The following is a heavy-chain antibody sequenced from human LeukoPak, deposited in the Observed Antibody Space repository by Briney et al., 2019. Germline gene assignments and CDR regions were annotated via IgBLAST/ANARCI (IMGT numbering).Heavy chain of an antibody. CDR2: IYYSGST. J-gene: IGHJ4*02. Sequence: SETLSLTCTVSGGSISSYYWSWIRQPPGKGLEWIGYIYYSGSTNYNPSLKSRFTISVDTSKNQFSLKLSSVTAADTAVYYCARDQVAVAGTFDYWGQGTLVTVSS. D-gene: IGHD6-19*01. CDR1: GGSISSYY. CDR3: ARDQVAVAGTFDY. V-gene: IGHV4-59*01.